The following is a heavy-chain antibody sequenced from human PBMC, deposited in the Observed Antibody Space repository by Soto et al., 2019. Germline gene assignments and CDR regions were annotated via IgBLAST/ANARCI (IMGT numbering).Heavy chain of an antibody. CDR2: MNPNSGNT. J-gene: IGHJ6*02. CDR1: GYTFTNYD. V-gene: IGHV1-8*01. CDR3: ARVGPGYYFGMDV. Sequence: QVQLVQSGAEVKKPGASVKVSCTASGYTFTNYDIYWVRQATGQGLECVGWMNPNSGNTDYPQKFQGRVTMTRNTSISTAYMELTSLRSEDTAVYYCARVGPGYYFGMDVWSQGTTVTVSS.